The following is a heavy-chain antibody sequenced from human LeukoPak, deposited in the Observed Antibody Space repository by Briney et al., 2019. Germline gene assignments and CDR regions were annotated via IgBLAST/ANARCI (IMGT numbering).Heavy chain of an antibody. CDR3: ARGGSSSWYSLYYFDY. CDR1: GFTFSGYY. D-gene: IGHD6-13*01. J-gene: IGHJ4*02. CDR2: ISHDGSNK. Sequence: GGSLRLSCAASGFTFSGYYLRWVRQAPGKGLEWVADISHDGSNKYYADSVKGRFTISRDNSKNTLYLQMNSRRAEDTAVYYCARGGSSSWYSLYYFDYWGQGTLVTVSS. V-gene: IGHV3-30*04.